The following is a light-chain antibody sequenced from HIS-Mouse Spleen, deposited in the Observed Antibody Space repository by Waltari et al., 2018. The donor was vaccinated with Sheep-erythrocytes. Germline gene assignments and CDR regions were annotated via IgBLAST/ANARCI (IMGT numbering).Light chain of an antibody. CDR1: NLGDKY. V-gene: IGLV3-1*01. J-gene: IGLJ2*01. CDR3: QAWDSSIVV. Sequence: SSELTQPPSVSVSPGQTASIPCSGANLGDKYACWYQQKPGQSPVLVIYQDTKRPSGIPERFSGSNSGNTATLTISGTQAMDEADYYCQAWDSSIVVFGGGTKLTVL. CDR2: QDT.